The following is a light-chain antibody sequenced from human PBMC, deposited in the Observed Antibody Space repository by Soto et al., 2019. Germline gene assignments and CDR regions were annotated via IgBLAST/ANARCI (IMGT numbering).Light chain of an antibody. CDR2: EVS. V-gene: IGLV2-14*01. CDR1: SSDVGGYNY. J-gene: IGLJ3*02. CDR3: SSYTSSSTPWV. Sequence: QSVLTQPASVSGSPGQSITISCTGTSSDVGGYNYVSWYQQHPGKAPKLMIYEVSNRPSRVSNRFSGSKSGNTASLTISGLQAEDEADYYCSSYTSSSTPWVFGGGTKVTVL.